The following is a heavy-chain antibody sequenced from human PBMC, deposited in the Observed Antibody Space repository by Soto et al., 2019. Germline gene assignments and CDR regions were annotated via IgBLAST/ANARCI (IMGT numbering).Heavy chain of an antibody. D-gene: IGHD2-8*02. CDR1: GGSCSGYY. CDR2: INHSGST. Sequence: QVQLQQWGAGLLKPSETLSLTCAVYGGSCSGYYWTWIRQPPGTGLECIVEINHSGSTNYNPSLKTRVTISVDTSKNQFSLKLTSVTAADTAVYYGARDKITGLFDYWGQGTLVTVSS. V-gene: IGHV4-34*01. CDR3: ARDKITGLFDY. J-gene: IGHJ4*02.